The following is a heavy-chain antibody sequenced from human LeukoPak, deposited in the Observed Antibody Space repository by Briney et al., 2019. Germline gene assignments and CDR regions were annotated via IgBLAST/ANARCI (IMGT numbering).Heavy chain of an antibody. CDR2: ISYDGSNK. Sequence: GGSLRLSCAASGFTFSSYGMHWVRQAPGKGLEWVAVISYDGSNKYYADSVKGRFTISRDNSKNTLYLQMNSLRAEDTAVYYCAREVPYGYYYDSSWYFDLWGRGTLVTVSS. J-gene: IGHJ2*01. D-gene: IGHD3-22*01. V-gene: IGHV3-30*03. CDR3: AREVPYGYYYDSSWYFDL. CDR1: GFTFSSYG.